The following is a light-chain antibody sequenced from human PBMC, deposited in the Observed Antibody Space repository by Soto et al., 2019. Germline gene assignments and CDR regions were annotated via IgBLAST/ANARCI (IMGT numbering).Light chain of an antibody. J-gene: IGKJ1*01. CDR1: QSDYNYY. V-gene: IGKV3-20*01. CDR3: LQYGSSVWT. Sequence: EIVLTQSPDTLSLSPGEGATLSCRASQSDYNYYLAWYQQKPGQAPRLLIHGAFSRATDIPDRFRGRGSGTDFTLTISRLEPEDFAVYYCLQYGSSVWTFGQGTRVEI. CDR2: GAF.